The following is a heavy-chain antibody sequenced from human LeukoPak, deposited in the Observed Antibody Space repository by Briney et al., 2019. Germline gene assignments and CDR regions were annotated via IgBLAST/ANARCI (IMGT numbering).Heavy chain of an antibody. CDR1: GFTVNINH. Sequence: PGGSLRLSCAASGFTVNINHMSWVRQAPGKGLEWVSIIYSGGTTYYADSVKGRFTLSRDDSRNTLYLQMNSLRLDDTAVYYCARARDLKRDSSSAGSYYYYHMDVWGKGTTVTVSS. D-gene: IGHD6-6*01. CDR3: ARARDLKRDSSSAGSYYYYHMDV. J-gene: IGHJ6*03. CDR2: IYSGGTT. V-gene: IGHV3-53*01.